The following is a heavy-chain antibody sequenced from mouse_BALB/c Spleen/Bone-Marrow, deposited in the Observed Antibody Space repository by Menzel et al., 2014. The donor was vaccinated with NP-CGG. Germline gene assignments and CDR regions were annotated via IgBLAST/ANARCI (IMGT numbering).Heavy chain of an antibody. Sequence: EVKLVESGGGLVQPGGSRKLSCAASGFTFSSFGMHWVRQAPEKGLEWVAYISNGSSTIYYADTVKGRFTISRDNPKNSLFLQMTSLRSEDTAMYYCARKGAMITHYYAMDYCGQGTADTVSS. J-gene: IGHJ4*01. V-gene: IGHV5-17*02. D-gene: IGHD2-4*01. CDR1: GFTFSSFG. CDR3: ARKGAMITHYYAMDY. CDR2: ISNGSSTI.